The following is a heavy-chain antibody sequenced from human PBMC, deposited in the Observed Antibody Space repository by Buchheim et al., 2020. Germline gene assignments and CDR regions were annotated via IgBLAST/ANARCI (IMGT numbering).Heavy chain of an antibody. D-gene: IGHD6-13*01. J-gene: IGHJ5*02. CDR1: VGSISISGTY. V-gene: IGHV4-39*01. CDR3: ARHEQQLVGWFDP. CDR2: INYSGST. Sequence: QLQLQESGPGLVKPSETLSLTSTVSVGSISISGTYWGWIRSPPGKGLDWFGGINYSGSTYYNPSPKIRFTFSVTTPKNKFSLKLSSVTAADTAVYYCARHEQQLVGWFDPWGQGTL.